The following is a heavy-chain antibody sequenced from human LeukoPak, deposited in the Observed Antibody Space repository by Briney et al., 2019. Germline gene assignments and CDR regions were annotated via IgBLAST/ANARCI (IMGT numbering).Heavy chain of an antibody. D-gene: IGHD3-10*01. CDR2: IKTDGSST. J-gene: IGHJ4*02. Sequence: PGGSLRLSCAASGLTFSSYWMHWVRQAPGKGLVWVSGIKTDGSSTSYADSVKGRFTISRDNAKNSLYLQMNSLRAEDTAVYYCANDYRSGSFHDFWGQGTLVAVSS. CDR3: ANDYRSGSFHDF. CDR1: GLTFSSYW. V-gene: IGHV3-74*01.